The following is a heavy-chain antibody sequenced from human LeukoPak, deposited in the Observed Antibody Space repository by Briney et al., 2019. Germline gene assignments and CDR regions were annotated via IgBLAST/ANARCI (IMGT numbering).Heavy chain of an antibody. V-gene: IGHV3-30-3*01. J-gene: IGHJ4*02. D-gene: IGHD2-15*01. CDR3: AREGGYGVFDY. CDR1: GFTFSSYA. CDR2: ISYDGSNK. Sequence: PGRSLRLSCAASGFTFSSYAMHWVRQAPGEGLEWVAVISYDGSNKYYADSVKGRFTISRDNSKNTLYLQMNSLRAEDTAVYYCAREGGYGVFDYWGQGTLVTVSS.